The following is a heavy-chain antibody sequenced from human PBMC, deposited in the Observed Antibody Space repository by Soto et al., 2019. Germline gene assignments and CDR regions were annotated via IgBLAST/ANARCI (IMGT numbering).Heavy chain of an antibody. CDR1: GGSFSGYY. D-gene: IGHD3-22*01. CDR2: IYYSGST. J-gene: IGHJ1*01. CDR3: ARSYYYDSSGYYPFWH. Sequence: TLSLTCAVYGGSFSGYYWSWIRQPPGKGLEWIGSIYYSGSTYYNPSLKSRVTISVDTSKNQFSLKLSSVTAADTAVYYCARSYYYDSSGYYPFWHWGQGTLVTVSS. V-gene: IGHV4-34*01.